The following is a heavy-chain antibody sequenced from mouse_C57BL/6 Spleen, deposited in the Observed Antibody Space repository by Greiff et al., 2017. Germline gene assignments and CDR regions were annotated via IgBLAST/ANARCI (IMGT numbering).Heavy chain of an antibody. D-gene: IGHD1-1*01. CDR1: GFTFSSYA. J-gene: IGHJ4*01. Sequence: EVKLVESGGGLVKPGGSLKLSCAASGFTFSSYAMSWVRQTPEKRLEWVATISDGGSYTYYPDNVKGRFTISRDNAKNNLYLQMSHLKSEDTAMYYCARDYGSRYYYAMDYGGQGTSVTVSS. V-gene: IGHV5-4*01. CDR2: ISDGGSYT. CDR3: ARDYGSRYYYAMDY.